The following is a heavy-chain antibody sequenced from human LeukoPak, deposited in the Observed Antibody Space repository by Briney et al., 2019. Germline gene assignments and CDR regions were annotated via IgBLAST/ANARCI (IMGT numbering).Heavy chain of an antibody. V-gene: IGHV3-21*01. CDR3: ARGASRADY. CDR2: ICSSSSYI. CDR1: GFTFRSYN. J-gene: IGHJ4*02. Sequence: TGGSLRLSCAASGFTFRSYNMNWVRQAPGKRPEWVSSICSSSSYIYYADSVKGRFTISRDNAKNSLYLQMNSLRAEDTALYYCARGASRADYWGQGTLVTVSS.